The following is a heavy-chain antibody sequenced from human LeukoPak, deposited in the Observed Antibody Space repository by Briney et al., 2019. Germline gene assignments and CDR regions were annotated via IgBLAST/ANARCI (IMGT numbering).Heavy chain of an antibody. CDR1: GGSISSHY. CDR3: ARVVDEHQLQTGWFDP. D-gene: IGHD6-13*01. V-gene: IGHV4-59*08. Sequence: SETLSLTCSVSGGSISSHYWSWIRQPPGKQLEWIGYIYYSGSTNYNPSLKSRVTISVDTSKKQFSLKLISVTAADTAVYYCARVVDEHQLQTGWFDPWGQGTLVTVSS. J-gene: IGHJ5*02. CDR2: IYYSGST.